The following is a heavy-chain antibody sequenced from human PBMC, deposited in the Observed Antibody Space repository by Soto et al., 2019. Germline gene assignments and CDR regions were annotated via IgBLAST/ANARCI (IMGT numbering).Heavy chain of an antibody. CDR1: GGSISSYY. D-gene: IGHD3-16*01. CDR3: ARAYDYVDY. V-gene: IGHV4-59*01. Sequence: SETLCLTCTVSGGSISSYYWSWIRQPPGKGLEWIGYIYYSGSTNYNPSLKSRVTISVDTSKSQFSLKLSSVTAADTAVYYCARAYDYVDYWGQGTLVTVSS. J-gene: IGHJ4*02. CDR2: IYYSGST.